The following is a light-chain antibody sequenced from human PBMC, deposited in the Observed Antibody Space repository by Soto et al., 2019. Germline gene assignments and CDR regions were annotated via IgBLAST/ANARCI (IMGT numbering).Light chain of an antibody. CDR3: SSYVGSLLV. CDR1: SSDVGGNDY. V-gene: IGLV2-8*01. Sequence: QSALTQPPSASGSPGQSVTVCCTGTSSDVGGNDYVSWFQQHPGKAPKLMIYEVSKRPSGVPDRFSGSKSGNTASLTVSGLQAEDEADYFCSSYVGSLLVFGGGTKLTVL. CDR2: EVS. J-gene: IGLJ3*02.